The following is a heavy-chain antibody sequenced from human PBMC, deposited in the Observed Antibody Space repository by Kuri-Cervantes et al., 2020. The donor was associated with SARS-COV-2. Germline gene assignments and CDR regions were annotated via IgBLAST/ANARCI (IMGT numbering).Heavy chain of an antibody. D-gene: IGHD2-2*01. CDR3: ASRGLLLRAYYYYMDV. V-gene: IGHV1-2*02. CDR1: GGTFSSYA. CDR2: INPNSGGT. Sequence: ASVKVSCKASGGTFSSYAISWVRQAPGQGLEWMGWINPNSGGTNYAQKFQGRVTMTRDTSISTAYMELSRLRSDDTAVYYCASRGLLLRAYYYYMDVWGKGTTVTVSS. J-gene: IGHJ6*03.